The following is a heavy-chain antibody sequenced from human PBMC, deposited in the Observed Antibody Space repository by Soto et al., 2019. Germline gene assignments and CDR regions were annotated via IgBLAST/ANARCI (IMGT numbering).Heavy chain of an antibody. V-gene: IGHV3-21*01. J-gene: IGHJ6*02. CDR1: GFTFSSYS. D-gene: IGHD3-22*01. CDR2: ISSSSSYI. CDR3: ERAWQTGPITMIVVAGTKYSYYYGREV. Sequence: PGGTLRLSCAASGFTFSSYSMNWVRQAPGKGLEWVSSISSSSSYIYYADSVKGRFTISRDNAKNSLYLQMNSLRAEDTAVYYCERAWQTGPITMIVVAGTKYSYYYGREVWGEGTTVTVSS.